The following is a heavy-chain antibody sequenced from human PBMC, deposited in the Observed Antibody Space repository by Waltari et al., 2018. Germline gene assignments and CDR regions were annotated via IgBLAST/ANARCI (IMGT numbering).Heavy chain of an antibody. J-gene: IGHJ3*02. D-gene: IGHD2-15*01. CDR2: IKGDGSEK. Sequence: EVQLVESVGGLVEPGGSLRLSCAGSGFTFSRKWMSWVGQAPGKGREWVVNIKGDGSEKKYVDSGKGRVTISRDNAKNSLYLQMDSRREEGTAVYDGAGAAGRHEKGGLDSWGQGTMATVSS. V-gene: IGHV3-7*01. CDR3: AGAAGRHEKGGLDS. CDR1: GFTFSRKW.